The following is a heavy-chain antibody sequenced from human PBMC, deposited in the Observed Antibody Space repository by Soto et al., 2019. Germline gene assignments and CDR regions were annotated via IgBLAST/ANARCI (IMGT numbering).Heavy chain of an antibody. CDR3: ATSPGGSGGRDWFDP. CDR2: IIPIFGTA. D-gene: IGHD3-16*01. J-gene: IGHJ5*02. CDR1: GGTFSSYA. Sequence: QVQLVQSGAGVKKPGSSVKVSCKASGGTFSSYAISWVRQAPGQVLEWMGGIIPIFGTANYAQKFQGRVTITADESTSTAYMELSSLRSEDTAVYYCATSPGGSGGRDWFDPWGQGTLVTVSS. V-gene: IGHV1-69*01.